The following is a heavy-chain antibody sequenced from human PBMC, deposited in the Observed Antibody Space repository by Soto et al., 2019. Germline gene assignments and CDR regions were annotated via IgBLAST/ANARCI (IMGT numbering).Heavy chain of an antibody. V-gene: IGHV3-66*01. CDR1: GFTVSNNY. Sequence: EVQLVESGGGLVQPGGSLRLSCVVPGFTVSNNYMSWVRQAPGKGLEWVSVIYSGGSTSYINSVKGRFTISRDNSKNTVYLQMNSLSAEDTAVYYCARPETVRGVSYWGQGTLVTVSS. CDR2: IYSGGST. J-gene: IGHJ4*02. CDR3: ARPETVRGVSY. D-gene: IGHD3-10*01.